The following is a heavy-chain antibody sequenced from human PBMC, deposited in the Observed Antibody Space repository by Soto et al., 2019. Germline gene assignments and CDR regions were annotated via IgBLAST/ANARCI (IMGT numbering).Heavy chain of an antibody. V-gene: IGHV3-30-3*01. CDR2: ISYDGSNK. Sequence: SLRLSCAASGFTFSSYAMHWVRQAPGKGLEWVAVISYDGSNKYYADSVKGRFTISRDNSKNTLYLQMNSLRAEDTAVYYCARESSGWTAEYFQHWGQGTLVTVSS. CDR1: GFTFSSYA. J-gene: IGHJ1*01. D-gene: IGHD6-19*01. CDR3: ARESSGWTAEYFQH.